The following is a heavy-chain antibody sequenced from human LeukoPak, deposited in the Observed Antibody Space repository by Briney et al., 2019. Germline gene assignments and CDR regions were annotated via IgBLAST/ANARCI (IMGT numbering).Heavy chain of an antibody. V-gene: IGHV4-61*08. Sequence: SETLSLTCTVSGGSISSGDYYWSWIRQPPGKGLEWIGYIYYSGSTNYNPSLRSRVAISVDTSKNQFSLNLTSVTAADTAVYYCARCGGVDFGDYEFDFWGQGTLVTVSS. J-gene: IGHJ4*02. CDR2: IYYSGST. CDR1: GGSISSGDYY. CDR3: ARCGGVDFGDYEFDF. D-gene: IGHD4-17*01.